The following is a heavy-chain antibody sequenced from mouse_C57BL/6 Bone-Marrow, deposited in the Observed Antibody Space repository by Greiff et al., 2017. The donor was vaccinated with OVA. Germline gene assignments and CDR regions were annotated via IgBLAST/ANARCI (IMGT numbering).Heavy chain of an antibody. Sequence: VQLKQSGPGLVQPSQSLSITCTVPGFSLTSYGVHWVRQSPGKGLEWLGVIWRGGSTDYNAAFMSRLSITKDNSKSQVFFKMNSLQADDTAIYYCAKMVYYYGSSYYYAMDYWGQGTSVTVSS. D-gene: IGHD1-1*01. CDR3: AKMVYYYGSSYYYAMDY. CDR1: GFSLTSYG. V-gene: IGHV2-5*01. J-gene: IGHJ4*01. CDR2: IWRGGST.